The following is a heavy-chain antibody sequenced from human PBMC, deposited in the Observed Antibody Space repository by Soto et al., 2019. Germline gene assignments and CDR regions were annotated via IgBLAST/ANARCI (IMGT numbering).Heavy chain of an antibody. Sequence: VGSLRLSCAASGFTFSSYAMSWVRQAPGKGLEWVSAISGSGGSTYYADSVKGRFTISRDNSKNTLYLQMNSLRAEDTAVYYCLRQYQLLLGYYYCGMDVWGQGTTVTVSS. CDR2: ISGSGGST. D-gene: IGHD2-2*01. CDR3: LRQYQLLLGYYYCGMDV. J-gene: IGHJ6*02. CDR1: GFTFSSYA. V-gene: IGHV3-23*01.